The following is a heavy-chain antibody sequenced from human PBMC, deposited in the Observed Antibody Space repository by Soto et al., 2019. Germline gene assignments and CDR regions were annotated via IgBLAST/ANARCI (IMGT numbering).Heavy chain of an antibody. D-gene: IGHD6-13*01. CDR2: IYYSGST. CDR1: GGSISSSSYY. V-gene: IGHV4-39*01. CDR3: ARHLQYSSSLDDP. J-gene: IGHJ5*02. Sequence: PSETLSLTCTVSGGSISSSSYYWGWIRQPPGKGLEWIGSIYYSGSTYYNPSLKSRVTISVDTSKNQFSLKLSSVTAADTAVYYCARHLQYSSSLDDPWGQGTLVTVSS.